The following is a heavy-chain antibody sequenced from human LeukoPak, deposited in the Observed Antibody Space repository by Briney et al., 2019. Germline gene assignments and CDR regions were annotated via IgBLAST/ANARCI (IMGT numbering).Heavy chain of an antibody. J-gene: IGHJ4*02. V-gene: IGHV3-23*01. D-gene: IGHD3-10*01. CDR1: RFTFSRYW. Sequence: PGGSLRLSCAASRFTFSRYWMSWVRQAPGKGLEWVSVISNSGGSTFYADSVKGRFTISRDNSKNTLYLQMNSLRAEDTAVYYCAKRASGSGTSLYYFDYWGQGTLVTVSS. CDR2: ISNSGGST. CDR3: AKRASGSGTSLYYFDY.